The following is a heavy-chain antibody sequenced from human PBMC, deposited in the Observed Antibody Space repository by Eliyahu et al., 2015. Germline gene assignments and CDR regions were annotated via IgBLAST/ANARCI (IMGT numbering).Heavy chain of an antibody. J-gene: IGHJ4*02. CDR3: ACLYYCSGGSCYSELDY. V-gene: IGHV3-30*03. Sequence: QVQLVESGGGVVQPGRSLRLSCAASGXXXXRXGMHWVRQAPGKGLEWVAVISYDGSNKYYADSVKGRFTISRDNSKNTLYLQMNSLRAEDTAVYYCACLYYCSGGSCYSELDYWGQGTLVTVSS. CDR1: GXXXXRXG. CDR2: ISYDGSNK. D-gene: IGHD2-15*01.